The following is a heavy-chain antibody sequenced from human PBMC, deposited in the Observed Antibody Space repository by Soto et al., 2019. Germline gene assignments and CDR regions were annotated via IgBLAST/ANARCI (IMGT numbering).Heavy chain of an antibody. CDR1: GGTFSSYA. V-gene: IGHV1-69*13. J-gene: IGHJ4*02. Sequence: ASVKVSCKASGGTFSSYAISWVRQAPGQGLEWMGGIIPIFGTANYAQKFQGRVTITADESTSTAYMELSSLRSEDTAVYYCARENRPLAGSMPDYFDYWGQGNLVTGSP. CDR2: IIPIFGTA. CDR3: ARENRPLAGSMPDYFDY. D-gene: IGHD2-2*01.